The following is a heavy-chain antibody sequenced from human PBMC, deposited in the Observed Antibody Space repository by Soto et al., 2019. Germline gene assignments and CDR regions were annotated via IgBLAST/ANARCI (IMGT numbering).Heavy chain of an antibody. CDR2: IYYSGST. CDR3: ARVGGGGSTFDI. CDR1: GGSISSGDYY. V-gene: IGHV4-30-4*01. D-gene: IGHD2-15*01. J-gene: IGHJ3*02. Sequence: PSETLSLTCTVSGGSISSGDYYWSWIRQPPGKGLEWIGYIYYSGSTYYNPSLKSRVTISLDTSKNQFSLKLSSVTAADTAVYYCARVGGGGSTFDIWGQGTMVTVS.